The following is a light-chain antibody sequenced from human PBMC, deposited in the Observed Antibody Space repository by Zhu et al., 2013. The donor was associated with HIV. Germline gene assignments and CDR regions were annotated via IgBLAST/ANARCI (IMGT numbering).Light chain of an antibody. CDR1: QGVSNF. Sequence: DIQLTQSPSFLSASVGDRVTITCWASQGVSNFLSWYQQKPGKAPKLLIYAASTLQSGVPSRFSGSGSGTDFTLTISSLQPEDFATYYCQQSYSTPPDTFGQGTKAGDQT. V-gene: IGKV1-39*01. CDR3: QQSYSTPPDT. CDR2: AAS. J-gene: IGKJ2*01.